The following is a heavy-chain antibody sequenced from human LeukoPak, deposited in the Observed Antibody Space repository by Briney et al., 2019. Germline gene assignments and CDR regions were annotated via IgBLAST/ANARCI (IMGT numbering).Heavy chain of an antibody. CDR1: GGSFSGYY. CDR2: INHSGST. V-gene: IGHV4-34*01. Sequence: PSETLSLTCAVYGGSFSGYYWSWIRQPPGKGLEWIGEINHSGSTNYNPSLKSRVTISVDTSKNQFSLKLSSVTAADTAVYYCARGARSYVPGVWGQGTLVTVSS. J-gene: IGHJ4*02. CDR3: ARGARSYVPGV. D-gene: IGHD5-18*01.